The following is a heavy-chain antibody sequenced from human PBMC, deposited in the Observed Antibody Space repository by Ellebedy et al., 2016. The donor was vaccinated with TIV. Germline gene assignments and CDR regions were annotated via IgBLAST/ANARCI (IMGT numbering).Heavy chain of an antibody. D-gene: IGHD1-7*01. V-gene: IGHV4-61*08. CDR1: GGSISSGDYY. CDR2: INHSGST. CDR3: ARLVAVTGTTDYFDY. Sequence: SETLSLTCTVSGGSISSGDYYWSWIRQPPGKGLEWIGEINHSGSTNYNPSLKSRVTISVDTSKNQFSLNLSSVTAADTAVYYCARLVAVTGTTDYFDYWGQGTLATVSS. J-gene: IGHJ4*02.